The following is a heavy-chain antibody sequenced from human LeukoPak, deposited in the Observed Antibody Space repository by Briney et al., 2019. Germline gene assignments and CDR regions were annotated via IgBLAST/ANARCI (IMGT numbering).Heavy chain of an antibody. Sequence: ASVKVSCKASGYTFTSYGISWLRQAPAQGLEWIGWISAYNGNTNYAQKLQGRVTMTTDTSTSTAYMELRSLRSDDTAVYYCARDISGLSEYLDYWGQGTLVTVSS. J-gene: IGHJ4*02. CDR1: GYTFTSYG. CDR2: ISAYNGNT. CDR3: ARDISGLSEYLDY. V-gene: IGHV1-18*01. D-gene: IGHD3-16*02.